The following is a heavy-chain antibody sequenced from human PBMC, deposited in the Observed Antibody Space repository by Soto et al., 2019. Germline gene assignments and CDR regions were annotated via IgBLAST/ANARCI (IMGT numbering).Heavy chain of an antibody. J-gene: IGHJ4*02. V-gene: IGHV4-30-2*01. D-gene: IGHD3-22*01. Sequence: QLQLQESGSGLVKPSQTLSLTCAVSGGSISSGGYSWSWIRQPPGKGLEWIGYIYHSGSTYYNPSLKSRVTISVERSKNQFSLKLSSVTAEDTAVYYCDSNNSYDSSGRTFDYWGQGTLVTVSS. CDR2: IYHSGST. CDR3: DSNNSYDSSGRTFDY. CDR1: GGSISSGGYS.